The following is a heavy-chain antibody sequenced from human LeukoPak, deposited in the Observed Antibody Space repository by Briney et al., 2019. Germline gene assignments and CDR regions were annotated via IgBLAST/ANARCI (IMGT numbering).Heavy chain of an antibody. CDR3: ATVSGYCSGGSCSRKNWFDP. CDR2: ISAYNGNT. D-gene: IGHD2-15*01. V-gene: IGHV1-18*01. J-gene: IGHJ5*02. CDR1: GYTFTSYG. Sequence: ASVKVSCKASGYTFTSYGISWVRQAPGRGLEWMGWISAYNGNTNYAQKLQGRVTMTTDTSTSTAYMELRSLRSEDTAVYYCATVSGYCSGGSCSRKNWFDPWGQGTLVTVSS.